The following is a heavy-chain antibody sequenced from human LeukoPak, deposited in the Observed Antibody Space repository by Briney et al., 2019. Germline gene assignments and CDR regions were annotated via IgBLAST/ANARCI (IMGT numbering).Heavy chain of an antibody. Sequence: GGSLRLSCAASGFTFSTYWMSWVRQAPGKGLEWVANIKQDGSEKYYVDSVKGRFTISRDNAKNSLYLQMNSLRAEDTAVYYCARVLYYDFPYYYYYMDVWGKGTTVTVSS. CDR2: IKQDGSEK. J-gene: IGHJ6*03. V-gene: IGHV3-7*01. CDR1: GFTFSTYW. CDR3: ARVLYYDFPYYYYYMDV. D-gene: IGHD3-3*01.